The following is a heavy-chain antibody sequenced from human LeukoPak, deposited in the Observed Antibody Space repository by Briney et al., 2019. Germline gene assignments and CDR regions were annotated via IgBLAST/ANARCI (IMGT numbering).Heavy chain of an antibody. D-gene: IGHD3-16*01. CDR1: GGSFSGYY. V-gene: IGHV4-34*01. Sequence: SETLSLTCAVYGGSFSGYYWSWIRQPPGKGLEWIGEINHSGSTNYNPSLKSRVTISVDTSKNQFSLKLSSVTAADTAVYYCARLWRSWYFDLWGRGTLVTVSS. J-gene: IGHJ2*01. CDR3: ARLWRSWYFDL. CDR2: INHSGST.